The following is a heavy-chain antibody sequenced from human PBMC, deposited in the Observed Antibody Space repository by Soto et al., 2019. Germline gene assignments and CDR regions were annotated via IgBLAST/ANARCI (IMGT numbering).Heavy chain of an antibody. Sequence: VKVSCKASGGTFSSYAISWVRQAPGQGLEWMGGIIPIFGTANYAQKFQGRVTITADESTSTAYMELSSLRSEDTAVYYCARDNYARITIFGGRVTWFDPWGQGTLVTVSS. CDR2: IIPIFGTA. J-gene: IGHJ5*02. CDR3: ARDNYARITIFGGRVTWFDP. V-gene: IGHV1-69*13. CDR1: GGTFSSYA. D-gene: IGHD3-3*01.